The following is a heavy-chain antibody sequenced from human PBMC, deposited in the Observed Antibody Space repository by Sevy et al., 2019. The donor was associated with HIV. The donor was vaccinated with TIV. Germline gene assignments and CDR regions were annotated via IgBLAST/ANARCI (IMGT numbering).Heavy chain of an antibody. CDR1: GGSISGYY. Sequence: SETLSLTCSVSGGSISGYYWSWIRQPPGKGLEWIGYTYYSGSTNYNPSLRSRVTISVDTSKNRFSLKLRSVTAADTAVYFCARVVAGSEDYYYYYGMDVWGQGTTVTVSS. D-gene: IGHD6-19*01. J-gene: IGHJ6*02. CDR3: ARVVAGSEDYYYYYGMDV. V-gene: IGHV4-59*13. CDR2: TYYSGST.